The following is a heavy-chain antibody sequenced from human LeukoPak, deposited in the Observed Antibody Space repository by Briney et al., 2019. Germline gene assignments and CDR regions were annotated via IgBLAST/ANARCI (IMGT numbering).Heavy chain of an antibody. CDR3: ARSGRNWAYLEY. D-gene: IGHD7-27*01. J-gene: IGHJ4*02. CDR2: IWYDGTNK. CDR1: GFTLSNYG. Sequence: GGSLRLSCAVSGFTLSNYGMHWVRQAPGRGLEWVAVIWYDGTNKYYADSVRGRLTISRDSSKNTLYLQMNSLRAEDTAVYYCARSGRNWAYLEYWGQGTLVTVSS. V-gene: IGHV3-33*01.